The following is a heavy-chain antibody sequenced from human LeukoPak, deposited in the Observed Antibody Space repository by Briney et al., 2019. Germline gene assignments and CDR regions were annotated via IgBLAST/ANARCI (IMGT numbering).Heavy chain of an antibody. J-gene: IGHJ3*02. CDR2: IYYSGST. V-gene: IGHV4-59*12. D-gene: IGHD3-22*01. Sequence: SETLSLTCTVSGGSISSYYWSWIRQPPGKGLEWIGYIYYSGSTNYNPSLKSRVTISVDTSKNQFSLKLSSVTAADTAVYYCARAKGGYYYDSSGYLDIWGQGTMVTVSS. CDR3: ARAKGGYYYDSSGYLDI. CDR1: GGSISSYY.